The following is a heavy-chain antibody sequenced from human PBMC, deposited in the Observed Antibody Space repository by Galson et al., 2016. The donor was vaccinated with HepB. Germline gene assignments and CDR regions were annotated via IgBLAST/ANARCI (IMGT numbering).Heavy chain of an antibody. CDR1: GFTFSDYY. D-gene: IGHD3-16*01. CDR2: ISNSASYL. J-gene: IGHJ4*02. CDR3: ARGAPFESDLPDY. Sequence: SLRLSCAASGFTFSDYYMSWIRQAPGKGLEWVSYISNSASYLKYADSVKGRFTISRDNAKNSLYLQMNSLRAEDTAVYYCARGAPFESDLPDYWGQGTLVTVSS. V-gene: IGHV3-11*06.